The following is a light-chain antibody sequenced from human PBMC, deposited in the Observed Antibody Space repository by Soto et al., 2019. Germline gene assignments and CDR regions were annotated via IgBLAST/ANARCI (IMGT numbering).Light chain of an antibody. CDR3: QQYNNWPPFT. CDR1: QSVSSN. V-gene: IGKV3-15*01. CDR2: GAS. J-gene: IGKJ3*01. Sequence: EIVMTQSPATLSVSPGERATLSCRASQSVSSNLAWYQQKPGQAPRLLIFGASTRATGIPARFSGSGSGTEFTLTISSLQSEDFVAYYCQQYNNWPPFTFGPGTKVDIK.